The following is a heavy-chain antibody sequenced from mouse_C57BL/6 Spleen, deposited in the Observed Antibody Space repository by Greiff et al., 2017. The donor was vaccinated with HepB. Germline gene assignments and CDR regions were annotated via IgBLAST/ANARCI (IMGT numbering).Heavy chain of an antibody. J-gene: IGHJ2*01. Sequence: VQLQQSGGDLVKPGGSLKLSCAASGFTFSSYGMSWVRQTPDKRLEWVATISSGGSYTYYPDSVKGRFTISRDNAKNTLYLQISSLKSEDTAMYYCARQGYSNYFDYWGQGTTLTVSS. D-gene: IGHD2-5*01. CDR2: ISSGGSYT. CDR3: ARQGYSNYFDY. V-gene: IGHV5-6*01. CDR1: GFTFSSYG.